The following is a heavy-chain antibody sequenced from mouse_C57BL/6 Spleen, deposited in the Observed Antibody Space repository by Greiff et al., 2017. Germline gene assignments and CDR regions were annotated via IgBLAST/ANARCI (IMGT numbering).Heavy chain of an antibody. CDR3: ATGAWAY. CDR2: FHTYNDDT. D-gene: IGHD3-1*01. Sequence: QVQLQQSGAELVKPGASVTMSCKASGYPFTTSPIEWMKQNHGTSLEWIGNFHTYNDDTKYNEKFKGKATLTVDKSSSTVYLELSRLTSDGSAVYYCATGAWAYWGQGTLVTVSA. J-gene: IGHJ3*01. CDR1: GYPFTTSP. V-gene: IGHV1-47*01.